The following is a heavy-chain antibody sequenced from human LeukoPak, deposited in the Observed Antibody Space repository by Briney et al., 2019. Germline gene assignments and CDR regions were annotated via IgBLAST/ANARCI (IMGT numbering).Heavy chain of an antibody. CDR3: ARGSRISMIADY. CDR2: INVYNGNT. Sequence: ASVKVSCKASGYTFTSYGISWVRQAPGQGPEWMGWINVYNGNTNYAQKLQGRVTMTTDTSTSTAYMELRSLRSDDTAVYYCARGSRISMIADYWGQGALVTVSS. D-gene: IGHD3-22*01. CDR1: GYTFTSYG. V-gene: IGHV1-18*01. J-gene: IGHJ4*02.